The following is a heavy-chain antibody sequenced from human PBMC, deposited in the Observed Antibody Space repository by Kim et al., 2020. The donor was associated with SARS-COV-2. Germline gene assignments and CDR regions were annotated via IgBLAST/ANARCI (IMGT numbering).Heavy chain of an antibody. Sequence: GGSLRLSCAASGFTFSSYWMHWVRQAPGKGLVWVSRINSDGSSTSYADSVKGRFTISRDNAKNTLYLQMNSLRAEDTAVYYCARDGPYSSSWYVNPYYYYYYMDVWGKGTTVTVSS. CDR2: INSDGSST. V-gene: IGHV3-74*01. D-gene: IGHD6-13*01. J-gene: IGHJ6*03. CDR1: GFTFSSYW. CDR3: ARDGPYSSSWYVNPYYYYYYMDV.